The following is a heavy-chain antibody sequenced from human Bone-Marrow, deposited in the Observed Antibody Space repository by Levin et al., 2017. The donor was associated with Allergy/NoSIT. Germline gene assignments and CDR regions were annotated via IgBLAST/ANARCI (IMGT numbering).Heavy chain of an antibody. CDR1: GYTFTTYG. J-gene: IGHJ4*02. CDR3: ARDLIAARPGFADY. D-gene: IGHD6-6*01. CDR2: ISAYNGNT. V-gene: IGHV1-18*01. Sequence: VASLKVSCKASGYTFTTYGINWVRQVPGQGLEWMGWISAYNGNTIYAQKFQGRVTMTTDTSTSTAYVEVRSLRSDDTAVYYCARDLIAARPGFADYWGQGTLVTVSS.